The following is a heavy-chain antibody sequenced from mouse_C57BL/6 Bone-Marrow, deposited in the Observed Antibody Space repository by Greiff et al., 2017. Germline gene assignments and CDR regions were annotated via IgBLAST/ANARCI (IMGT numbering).Heavy chain of an antibody. J-gene: IGHJ3*01. CDR2: INPSSGYT. CDR1: GYTFTSYW. Sequence: QVQLQQSGAELAKPGASVKLSCKASGYTFTSYWMHWVKQRPGQGLEWIGYINPSSGYTKYNQKFKDKATLTADKSSSTAYMQLSSLTYEDSAVDYCARGHYYGSSYVTWFAYWGQGTLGTVSA. CDR3: ARGHYYGSSYVTWFAY. V-gene: IGHV1-7*01. D-gene: IGHD1-1*01.